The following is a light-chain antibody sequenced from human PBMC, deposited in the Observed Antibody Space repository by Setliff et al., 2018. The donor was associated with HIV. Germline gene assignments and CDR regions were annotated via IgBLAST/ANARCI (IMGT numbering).Light chain of an antibody. J-gene: IGLJ1*01. V-gene: IGLV2-14*02. CDR1: SSNVGKYDL. Sequence: QSVLTQPASVSGSPGQSITISCTGNSSNVGKYDLVSWYRQYPDKAPELTIYEVTKRPSGISKHFSGSKSGYTASLTISGLRPEDKGDYYCSSHTSGSSPYVFGPGTKVTVL. CDR3: SSHTSGSSPYV. CDR2: EVT.